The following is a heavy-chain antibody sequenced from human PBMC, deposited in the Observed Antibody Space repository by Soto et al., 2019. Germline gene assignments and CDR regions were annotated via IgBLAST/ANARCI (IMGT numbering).Heavy chain of an antibody. D-gene: IGHD1-7*01. Sequence: QVQLVESGGGVVKPGRSLRLSCAASGFTFSSYGMHWVRQAPGKGLEWVAVISYDGSNKYYADSVKGRFTISRDNSKNTLYLQMNSLSAEDTAVYYCAKTGTTYFDLWGRGTLVTVSS. V-gene: IGHV3-30*18. CDR1: GFTFSSYG. CDR3: AKTGTTYFDL. CDR2: ISYDGSNK. J-gene: IGHJ2*01.